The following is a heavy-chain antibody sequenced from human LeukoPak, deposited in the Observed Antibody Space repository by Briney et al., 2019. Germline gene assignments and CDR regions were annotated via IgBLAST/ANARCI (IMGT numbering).Heavy chain of an antibody. CDR2: INHSGST. D-gene: IGHD3-10*01. V-gene: IGHV4-34*01. CDR1: GGSFSGYY. J-gene: IGHJ6*03. CDR3: ARRAGYYYGSGRNYYYYYMDV. Sequence: SETLSLTCAVYGGSFSGYYWSWIRQPPGKGLEWIGEINHSGSTNYNPSLKSRVTISVDTSKNQFSLKLSSVTAADTAVYYCARRAGYYYGSGRNYYYYYMDVWGKGTTVTISS.